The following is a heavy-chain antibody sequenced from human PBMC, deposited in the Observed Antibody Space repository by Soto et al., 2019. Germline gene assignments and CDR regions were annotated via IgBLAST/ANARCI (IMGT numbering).Heavy chain of an antibody. Sequence: QVQLVQAGAEVKKPGASVKVSCKASGYTFTGYYMHWVRQAPGQGLEWMGWINPNSGGTNYAQKFQGWVTMTRDTSIRTAYMEVSRLRSDDTAVYYCARESSRRNNWFDPWGQGTLVTVSS. V-gene: IGHV1-2*04. CDR1: GYTFTGYY. D-gene: IGHD2-15*01. CDR2: INPNSGGT. CDR3: ARESSRRNNWFDP. J-gene: IGHJ5*02.